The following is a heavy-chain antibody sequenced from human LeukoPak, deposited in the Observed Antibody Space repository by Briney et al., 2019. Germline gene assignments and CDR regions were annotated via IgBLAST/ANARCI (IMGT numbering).Heavy chain of an antibody. Sequence: ASVKVSCKASGYPLTTYYMHWVRQAPGQGLEWVGIINPSGGSTNYAQKFQGRVTMIRDTSTSTVYMELSSLRSEDTAVYYCARESMIARERKFDFWGQGTLVTVSS. D-gene: IGHD3-16*01. CDR1: GYPLTTYY. CDR3: ARESMIARERKFDF. CDR2: INPSGGST. J-gene: IGHJ4*02. V-gene: IGHV1-46*01.